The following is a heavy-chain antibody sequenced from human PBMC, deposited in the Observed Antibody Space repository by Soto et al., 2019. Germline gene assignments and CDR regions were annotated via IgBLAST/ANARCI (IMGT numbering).Heavy chain of an antibody. V-gene: IGHV3-30-3*01. CDR3: ARAKYDGSGSNPTFDY. D-gene: IGHD3-10*01. CDR2: ISYDGSNK. CDR1: GFTFSSYA. J-gene: IGHJ4*02. Sequence: QVQLVESGGGVVQPGRSLRLSCAASGFTFSSYAMHWVRQAPGKGLEWVAVISYDGSNKYYADSVKGRFTISRDNSKNTLYLQMNSLRAEDTAVYYCARAKYDGSGSNPTFDYWGQGTLVTVSS.